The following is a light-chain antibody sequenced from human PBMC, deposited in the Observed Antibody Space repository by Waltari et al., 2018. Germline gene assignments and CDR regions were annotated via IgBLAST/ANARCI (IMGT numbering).Light chain of an antibody. J-gene: IGLJ2*01. Sequence: QSALTQPASVSGSPGQSIAISCTGTSNDVGVYNYVSWYQHLPGKAPKLIIYDVSRWPSGVSNRFSGSKSGNTASLTISGLQAEDEADYYCSSYTNTNTIVFGGGTKVTVL. V-gene: IGLV2-14*03. CDR2: DVS. CDR3: SSYTNTNTIV. CDR1: SNDVGVYNY.